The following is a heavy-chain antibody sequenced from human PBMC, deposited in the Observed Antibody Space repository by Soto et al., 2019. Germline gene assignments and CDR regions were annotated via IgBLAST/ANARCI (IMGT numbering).Heavy chain of an antibody. J-gene: IGHJ6*02. V-gene: IGHV1-69*01. CDR2: IIPIFGTA. CDR1: GGTFSSYA. Sequence: VKVSCKASGGTFSSYAISWVRQAPGQGLEWMGGIIPIFGTANYAQKFQGRVTITADESTSTAYMELSSLRSEDTAVYYCARPQGELLKGSMDVWGQVTTVTVSS. CDR3: ARPQGELLKGSMDV. D-gene: IGHD1-7*01.